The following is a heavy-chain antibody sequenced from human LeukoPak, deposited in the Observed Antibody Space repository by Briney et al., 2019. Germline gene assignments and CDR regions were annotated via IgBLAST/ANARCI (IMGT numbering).Heavy chain of an antibody. CDR3: ARGSYVITEVVVVPNWFDP. Sequence: PSQTLSLTCTVSGGSISSGSWYWNWIRQHPGKGLEWIGYIYYSGSTYYNPSLKSRVTISLDTSKNQFSLNLSSVTDADTAVYYCARGSYVITEVVVVPNWFDPWGQGALVTVSS. CDR2: IYYSGST. D-gene: IGHD3-22*01. J-gene: IGHJ5*02. V-gene: IGHV4-31*03. CDR1: GGSISSGSWY.